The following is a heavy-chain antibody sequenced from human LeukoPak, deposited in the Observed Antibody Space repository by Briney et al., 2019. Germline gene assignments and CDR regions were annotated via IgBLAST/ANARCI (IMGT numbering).Heavy chain of an antibody. CDR1: GVTLSSYD. J-gene: IGHJ3*02. D-gene: IGHD3-10*01. CDR3: AKDRGVWAFDI. CDR2: ISYDGSNK. Sequence: GRSLRLSCAASGVTLSSYDMHWVRQAPGKALEWVAVISYDGSNKDYADSVKGRFTISRDNSKNTLDLQMDSLRAEDTAVYYCAKDRGVWAFDIWGQGTMVTVSS. V-gene: IGHV3-30-3*01.